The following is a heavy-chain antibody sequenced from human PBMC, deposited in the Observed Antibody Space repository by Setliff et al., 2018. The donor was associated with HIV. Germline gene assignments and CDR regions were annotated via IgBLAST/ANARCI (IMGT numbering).Heavy chain of an antibody. D-gene: IGHD1-1*01. CDR1: GGSFSGYS. CDR2: ISQSGTT. J-gene: IGHJ4*02. V-gene: IGHV4-34*01. CDR3: ARGKGGIDGPVEFDN. Sequence: PSETLSLTCVVSGGSFSGYSWSWIRQSPGKGLEWIGEISQSGTTHYNPSLKRRVTISEDTSKSQLSMKLTSVAAADTAIYYFARGKGGIDGPVEFDNWGQGTPVTVAS.